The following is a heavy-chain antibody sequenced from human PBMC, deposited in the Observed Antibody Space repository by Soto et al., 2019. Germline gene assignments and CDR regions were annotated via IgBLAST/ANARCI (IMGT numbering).Heavy chain of an antibody. J-gene: IGHJ5*02. V-gene: IGHV3-11*01. CDR1: GFIFSDYY. D-gene: IGHD3-10*01. CDR3: AREGYQYGSGSYNWFDP. CDR2: ISSGGSTI. Sequence: QVQLVESGGGLVKPGGSLRLSCAASGFIFSDYYMSWIRQTPGKGLEWVSYISSGGSTIYYADSVKGRFTISRDNAKNSLYIQMNSLRAEDTAVYYCAREGYQYGSGSYNWFDPWGQGTLVTVSS.